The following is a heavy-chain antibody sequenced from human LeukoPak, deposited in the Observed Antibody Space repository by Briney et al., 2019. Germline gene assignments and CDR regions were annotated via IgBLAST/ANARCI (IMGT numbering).Heavy chain of an antibody. V-gene: IGHV3-33*01. CDR1: GFTFSSYG. J-gene: IGHJ6*02. Sequence: GRSLRLSCAASGFTFSSYGMHWVRQTPGKGLEWVAVIWYDGGNKYYADSVKGRFTISRDNSKNTLYLQMNSLRAEDTAVYYCAREECSSTSCYAGFYGMDVWGQGTTVTVSS. D-gene: IGHD2-2*01. CDR2: IWYDGGNK. CDR3: AREECSSTSCYAGFYGMDV.